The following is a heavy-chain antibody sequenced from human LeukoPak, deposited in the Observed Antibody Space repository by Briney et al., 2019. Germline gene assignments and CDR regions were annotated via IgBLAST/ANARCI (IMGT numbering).Heavy chain of an antibody. D-gene: IGHD3-22*01. CDR2: IYHSGST. V-gene: IGHV4-38-2*01. CDR3: ARHIAYYYDSSGQEDAFDI. J-gene: IGHJ3*02. CDR1: GYSISSGCY. Sequence: SETLSLTCAVSGYSISSGCYWGWIRQLPGKGLEWIGSIYHSGSTYYNPSLKSRVTISVDTSKNQFSLKLSSVTAADTAVYYCARHIAYYYDSSGQEDAFDIWGQGTMVTVSS.